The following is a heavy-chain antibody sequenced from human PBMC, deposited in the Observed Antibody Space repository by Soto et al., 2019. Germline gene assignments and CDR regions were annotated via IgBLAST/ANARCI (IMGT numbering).Heavy chain of an antibody. CDR3: AVAVTGSRSPLAH. V-gene: IGHV1-69*06. CDR2: IIPIYASP. CDR1: GGTFSSNA. D-gene: IGHD3-9*01. J-gene: IGHJ4*02. Sequence: QVQLAQSGAEVKKPGSSVKVSCKASGGTFSSNAISWVRQAPGQGLEWMGGIIPIYASPNYAQTFQGRVTVTADKATSTAYLELSRLKFADSAIYYCAVAVTGSRSPLAHWGQGTLVIVSS.